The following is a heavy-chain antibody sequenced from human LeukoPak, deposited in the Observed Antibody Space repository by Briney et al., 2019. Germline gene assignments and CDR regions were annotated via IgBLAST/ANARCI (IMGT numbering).Heavy chain of an antibody. CDR2: IRSKTYGGTT. D-gene: IGHD5-12*01. Sequence: GGSLRLSCTASGFTFGDYAMNWVRQAPGKGLEWVGFIRSKTYGGTTAYAASVKGRFTISRDDSKNIAYLQMNSLKTEDTAVYYCSRQVRATTDYFDYWGQGTLVTVSS. CDR1: GFTFGDYA. J-gene: IGHJ4*02. V-gene: IGHV3-49*04. CDR3: SRQVRATTDYFDY.